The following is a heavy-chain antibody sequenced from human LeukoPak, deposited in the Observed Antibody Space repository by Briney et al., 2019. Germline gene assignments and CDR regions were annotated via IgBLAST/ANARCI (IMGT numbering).Heavy chain of an antibody. D-gene: IGHD3-10*01. V-gene: IGHV1-2*02. CDR2: INPNSGGT. CDR1: GYTFTGYY. Sequence: GASVKVSRKASGYTFTGYYMHWVRQAPGQGLEWMGWINPNSGGTNYAQKFQGRVTMTRDTSISTAYMELSRLRSDDTAVYYCARDDEEFGELSWFDPWGQGTLVTVSS. J-gene: IGHJ5*02. CDR3: ARDDEEFGELSWFDP.